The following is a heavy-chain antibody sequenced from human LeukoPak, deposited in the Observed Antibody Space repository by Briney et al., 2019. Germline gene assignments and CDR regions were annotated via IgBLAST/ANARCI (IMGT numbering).Heavy chain of an antibody. CDR2: ISYDGSNK. CDR1: GFTFSSYG. D-gene: IGHD2-2*01. J-gene: IGHJ4*02. Sequence: PGGSLRLSCAASGFTFSSYGMHWVRQAPGKGLEWVAVISYDGSNKYYADSVKGRFTISRDNSKNTLYLQMNSLRAEDTAVYYCAKDKSRYCSSTSCLYYFDYWGQGTLVTVSS. V-gene: IGHV3-30*18. CDR3: AKDKSRYCSSTSCLYYFDY.